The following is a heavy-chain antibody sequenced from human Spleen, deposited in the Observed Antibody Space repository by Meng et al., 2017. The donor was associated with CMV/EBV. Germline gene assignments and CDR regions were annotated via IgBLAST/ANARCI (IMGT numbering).Heavy chain of an antibody. Sequence: ASVKVSCKASGYTFTGYYMHWVRQAPGQGLEWMGWMNPNSGGTNYAQKFQGRVTMTRDTSISTAYMELSRLRSDDTAVYYCARDIPSVIAVAGIWGQGTMVTVSS. V-gene: IGHV1-2*02. J-gene: IGHJ3*02. CDR1: GYTFTGYY. CDR2: MNPNSGGT. CDR3: ARDIPSVIAVAGI. D-gene: IGHD6-19*01.